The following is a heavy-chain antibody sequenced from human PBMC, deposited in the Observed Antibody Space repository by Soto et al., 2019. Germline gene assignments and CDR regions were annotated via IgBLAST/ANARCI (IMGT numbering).Heavy chain of an antibody. CDR1: GFTFSSYA. D-gene: IGHD3-16*01. Sequence: VQLVESGGGVVQPGRSLGVSCAASGFTFSSYAMHWVHQAPGKGLEWVAVISYDGSNKYYADSVKGRFTISRDNSKNTLYLQMNSLRAEDTAVYYCTRAYEGDYFDYWGQGTLVTVSS. CDR2: ISYDGSNK. V-gene: IGHV3-30-3*01. J-gene: IGHJ4*02. CDR3: TRAYEGDYFDY.